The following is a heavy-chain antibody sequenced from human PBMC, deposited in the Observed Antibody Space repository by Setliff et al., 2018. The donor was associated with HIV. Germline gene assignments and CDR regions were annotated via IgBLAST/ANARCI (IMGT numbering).Heavy chain of an antibody. CDR2: INRNGNT. V-gene: IGHV4-34*01. D-gene: IGHD3-10*01. Sequence: SETLSLTCAVYGGSFSGHYWSWIRQPPGKGLEWIGEINRNGNTNYNPSLKSRVTISVDTSKNQFSLKLGSVPAADTGLYFCARAPNRLVNMVRGVSRAYDIWGQGTMVTVSS. J-gene: IGHJ3*02. CDR1: GGSFSGHY. CDR3: ARAPNRLVNMVRGVSRAYDI.